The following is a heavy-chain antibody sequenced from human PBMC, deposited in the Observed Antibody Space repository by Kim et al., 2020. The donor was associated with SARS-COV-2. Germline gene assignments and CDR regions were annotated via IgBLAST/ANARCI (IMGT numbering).Heavy chain of an antibody. V-gene: IGHV4-31*03. CDR1: GGSISSGGYY. CDR3: ARESPFGWSGYFIDY. CDR2: IYYSGSN. J-gene: IGHJ4*02. Sequence: SETLSLTCTVSGGSISSGGYYWSWIRQHPGKGLEWIGYIYYSGSNYYNPSLKSRVTISVDTSKNQFSLKLSSVTAADTAVYYCARESPFGWSGYFIDYLGQGTLVTVSS. D-gene: IGHD3-3*01.